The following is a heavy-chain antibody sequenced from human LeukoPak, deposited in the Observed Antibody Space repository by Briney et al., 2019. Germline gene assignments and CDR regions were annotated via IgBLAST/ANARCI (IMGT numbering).Heavy chain of an antibody. J-gene: IGHJ1*01. CDR2: IYSGGST. CDR1: GFTVSSNY. V-gene: IGHV3-53*01. CDR3: AKDKFQGYFQH. Sequence: GGSLRLSCAASGFTVSSNYMSWVRQAPGKGLEWVSVIYSGGSTYYADSVKGRFTISRDNSKNTLYLQMNSLRAEDTAVYYCAKDKFQGYFQHWGQGTLVTVSS.